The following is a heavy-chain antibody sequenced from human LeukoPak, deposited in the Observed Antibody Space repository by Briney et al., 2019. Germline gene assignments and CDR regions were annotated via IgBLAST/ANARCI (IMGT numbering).Heavy chain of an antibody. CDR1: GFTFSNYW. D-gene: IGHD2-2*01. Sequence: GGSLSLSCAASGFTFSNYWMSWVRQAPGKGLEWVANIKEDGSEKYYVDSVKGRFTISRDNARNSLYLQMNSLRAEDTAVYYCARHPRNVYCSSTSCYAGYYFDYWGQGTLVTVSS. CDR3: ARHPRNVYCSSTSCYAGYYFDY. V-gene: IGHV3-7*03. J-gene: IGHJ4*02. CDR2: IKEDGSEK.